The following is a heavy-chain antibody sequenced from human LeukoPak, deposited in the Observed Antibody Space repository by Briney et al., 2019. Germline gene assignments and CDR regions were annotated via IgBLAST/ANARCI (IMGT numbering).Heavy chain of an antibody. Sequence: PGGTLRLSCAASGFTFSTYGMAWVRQAPGKGLEWVSGISGSGGSTYYADSVKGRFTVSRDNSKNTLYLQMNSLRAEDTAAYYCARSGYSGSDFNSWGQGTLVTVSS. CDR3: ARSGYSGSDFNS. J-gene: IGHJ5*02. CDR1: GFTFSTYG. CDR2: ISGSGGST. V-gene: IGHV3-23*01. D-gene: IGHD5-12*01.